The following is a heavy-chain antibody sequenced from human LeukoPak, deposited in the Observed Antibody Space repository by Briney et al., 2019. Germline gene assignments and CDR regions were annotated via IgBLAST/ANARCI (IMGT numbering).Heavy chain of an antibody. CDR2: INPKSGGT. D-gene: IGHD3-3*01. V-gene: IGHV1-2*02. CDR1: GYTFTGYY. CDR3: AIAHPSGRFDP. J-gene: IGHJ5*02. Sequence: ASVKVSCKASGYTFTGYYMHWVRQAPGQGLEWMGWINPKSGGTNYAQKFQGRVTMIRDTSISPAYIELSRLRSDDTAVYYCAIAHPSGRFDPWGQGTLVTVSS.